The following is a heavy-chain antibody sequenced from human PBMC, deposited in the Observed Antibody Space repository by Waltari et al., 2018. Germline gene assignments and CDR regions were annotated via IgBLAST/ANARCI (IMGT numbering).Heavy chain of an antibody. J-gene: IGHJ5*02. V-gene: IGHV6-1*01. D-gene: IGHD3-10*01. CDR1: GDSVPSNDAT. CDR3: ARDLTEGKGNWFDP. CDR2: TYYRSKWFY. Sequence: QVQLQQSGPGLVKPSQPLSLTCAISGDSVPSNDATWDWVRQSPSRGLEWLGRTYYRSKWFYDYPLSVRSRISINPDTSKNQFSLQLNSVTPEDTAVYYCARDLTEGKGNWFDPWGQGTLVTVSS.